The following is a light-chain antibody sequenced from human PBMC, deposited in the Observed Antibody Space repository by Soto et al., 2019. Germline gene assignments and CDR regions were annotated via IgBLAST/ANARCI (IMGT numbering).Light chain of an antibody. CDR1: SSDVGGYNY. CDR3: SSYTSSSTLV. V-gene: IGLV2-14*01. J-gene: IGLJ1*01. CDR2: EVS. Sequence: QSVLTQPASVSGSPGQSITISCTGTSSDVGGYNYVSWYQQHPGKAPKLMIYEVSNRPSWVSNRFSGSKSGNTASLTISGLQADDEADYYCSSYTSSSTLVFGTGTKLTVL.